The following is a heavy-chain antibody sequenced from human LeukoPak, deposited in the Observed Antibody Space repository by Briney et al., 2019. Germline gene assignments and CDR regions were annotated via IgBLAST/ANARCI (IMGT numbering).Heavy chain of an antibody. CDR1: GFTFSSYG. V-gene: IGHV3-30*02. D-gene: IGHD1-1*01. CDR3: AKSNAWGPKAYYYYYMDV. Sequence: GGSLRLSCAASGFTFSSYGMHWVRQAPGKGLEWVAFIRYDGSNKYYADSVKGRFTISRDNSKNTLYLQMNSLRAEDTAVYYCAKSNAWGPKAYYYYYMDVWGKGTTVTVSS. CDR2: IRYDGSNK. J-gene: IGHJ6*03.